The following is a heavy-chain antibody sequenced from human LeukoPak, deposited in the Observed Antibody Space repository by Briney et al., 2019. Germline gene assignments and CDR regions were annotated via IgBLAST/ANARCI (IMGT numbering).Heavy chain of an antibody. Sequence: SETLSLTCTVSGGSISSSSYYWGWIRQPPGKGLEWIGSIYYSGSTYYNPSLKSRVTISVDTSKNQFSLKLSSVTAADTAMYYCARDNLVSYYGSGIYYMDVWGKGTTVTISS. V-gene: IGHV4-39*07. CDR3: ARDNLVSYYGSGIYYMDV. CDR1: GGSISSSSYY. CDR2: IYYSGST. J-gene: IGHJ6*03. D-gene: IGHD3-10*01.